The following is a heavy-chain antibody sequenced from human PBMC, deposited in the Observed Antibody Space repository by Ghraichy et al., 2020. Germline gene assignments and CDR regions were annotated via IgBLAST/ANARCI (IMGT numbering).Heavy chain of an antibody. J-gene: IGHJ4*02. Sequence: GGSLRLSCAASGFTFSSYWMSWVRQAPGKGLEWVANIKQDGSEKYYVDSVKGRFTISRDNAKNSLYLQMNSLRAEDTAVYYCARVLGGSYYFTGDYFDYWGQGTLVTVSS. CDR3: ARVLGGSYYFTGDYFDY. V-gene: IGHV3-7*01. D-gene: IGHD1-26*01. CDR1: GFTFSSYW. CDR2: IKQDGSEK.